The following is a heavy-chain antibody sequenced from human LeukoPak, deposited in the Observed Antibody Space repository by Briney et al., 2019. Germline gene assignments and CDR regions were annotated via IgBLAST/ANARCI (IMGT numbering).Heavy chain of an antibody. CDR1: GGSISSSSYY. D-gene: IGHD5-24*01. CDR3: ARHREGHFDL. J-gene: IGHJ2*01. CDR2: IYDSGST. V-gene: IGHV4-39*01. Sequence: SETLSLTCTVSGGSISSSSYYWGWIRQPPGKGLEWIGSIYDSGSTYYNPSLKSRVTMSVDTSKNQFSLKLSSVTAADTAVYYCARHREGHFDLWGRGTLVTVSS.